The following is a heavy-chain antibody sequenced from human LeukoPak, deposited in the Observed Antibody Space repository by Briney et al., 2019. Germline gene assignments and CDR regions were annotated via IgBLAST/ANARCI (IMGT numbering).Heavy chain of an antibody. Sequence: GGSLLLSCAASGFTFSSYAMSWVRQAPGKGLEWVSAISGSGGSTYYADSVKGRFTISRDNSKNTLYLQMNSLRAEDTAVYYCAKGSGYSYGSVFKAYGMDVWGKGTTVTVSS. V-gene: IGHV3-23*01. D-gene: IGHD5-18*01. CDR3: AKGSGYSYGSVFKAYGMDV. CDR2: ISGSGGST. CDR1: GFTFSSYA. J-gene: IGHJ6*04.